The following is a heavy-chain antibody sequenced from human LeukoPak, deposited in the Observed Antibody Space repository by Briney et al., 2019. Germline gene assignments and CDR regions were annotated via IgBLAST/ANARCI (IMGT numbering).Heavy chain of an antibody. CDR3: ARDSGDYDILTGYLDY. J-gene: IGHJ4*02. V-gene: IGHV3-11*01. Sequence: GGSLRLSCAASGFTFSDYYMSWIRQAPGKGLEWVSYISSSGSTIYYAASVKGRFTISRDNAKNSLYLQMNSLRAEDTAVYYCARDSGDYDILTGYLDYWGQGTLVTVSS. CDR1: GFTFSDYY. CDR2: ISSSGSTI. D-gene: IGHD3-9*01.